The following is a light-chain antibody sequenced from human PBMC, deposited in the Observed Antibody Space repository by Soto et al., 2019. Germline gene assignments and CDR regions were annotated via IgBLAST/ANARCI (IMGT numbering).Light chain of an antibody. CDR3: QQYYSHVRT. Sequence: EIVMTQSPATLSVSPGERATLSCRASQSVSSNLAWYQQKPGQAPRLLIYGASTRATGIPARFSGSGSGTEFTLTISSLQAEDAAVYFCQQYYSHVRTFGRGTKVEIK. J-gene: IGKJ1*01. CDR1: QSVSSN. V-gene: IGKV3-15*01. CDR2: GAS.